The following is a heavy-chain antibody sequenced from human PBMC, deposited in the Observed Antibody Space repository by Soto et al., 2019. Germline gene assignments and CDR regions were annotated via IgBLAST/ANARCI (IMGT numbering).Heavy chain of an antibody. J-gene: IGHJ6*02. CDR2: ISYDGRSK. Sequence: QAQLVESGGGAVQPGRSLRLSCAAPGFICNIYGMHWVRQAPGKGLEWVAVISYDGRSKYYADSVKGRFTVSRDNPNDTVYLQLNSLRAEDTAVYYCAKDTFAYCSGGSCVYYYGMDVWGQGTTVTVSS. CDR1: GFICNIYG. CDR3: AKDTFAYCSGGSCVYYYGMDV. D-gene: IGHD2-15*01. V-gene: IGHV3-30*18.